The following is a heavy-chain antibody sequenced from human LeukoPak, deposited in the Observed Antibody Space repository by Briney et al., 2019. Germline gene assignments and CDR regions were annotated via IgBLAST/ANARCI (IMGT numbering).Heavy chain of an antibody. CDR2: INTNTGNP. Sequence: WASVKVSCKASVYTFTTYAMNCVRQAPGQGLEWMGWINTNTGNPTYAQGFTGRFVFSLDTSVSTAYLQISSLKAGDTAVYYCARMPGGTKTNDDYWGQGTLVTVSS. J-gene: IGHJ4*02. D-gene: IGHD3-16*01. V-gene: IGHV7-4-1*02. CDR1: VYTFTTYA. CDR3: ARMPGGTKTNDDY.